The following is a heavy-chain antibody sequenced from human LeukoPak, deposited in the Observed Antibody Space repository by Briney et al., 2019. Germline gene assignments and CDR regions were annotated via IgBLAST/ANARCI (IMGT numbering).Heavy chain of an antibody. D-gene: IGHD3-22*01. CDR1: GFTFSRYA. V-gene: IGHV3-21*01. Sequence: GGSLRLSCAASGFTFSRYAMNWVRQAPGKGLEWVSYISTGGDNRFYADSVKGRFTVSRDNAKNSLFLQMDSLRVEDTAVYHCAKVALFSGYYPPFDYWGQGTLVTVSS. J-gene: IGHJ4*02. CDR3: AKVALFSGYYPPFDY. CDR2: ISTGGDNR.